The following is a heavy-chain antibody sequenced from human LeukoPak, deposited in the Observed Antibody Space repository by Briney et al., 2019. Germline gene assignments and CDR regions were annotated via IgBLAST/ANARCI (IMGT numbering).Heavy chain of an antibody. CDR3: ARGRDYYDSSGYQGEFDY. D-gene: IGHD3-22*01. J-gene: IGHJ4*02. V-gene: IGHV4-30-4*01. Sequence: SQTLSLTCTVSGGSISSGDYYWSWIRQPPGKALEWIGYIYYSGSTYYHPSLKSRVTISVDTSKNQFSLKLSSVTAADTAVYYCARGRDYYDSSGYQGEFDYWGQGTLVTVSS. CDR2: IYYSGST. CDR1: GGSISSGDYY.